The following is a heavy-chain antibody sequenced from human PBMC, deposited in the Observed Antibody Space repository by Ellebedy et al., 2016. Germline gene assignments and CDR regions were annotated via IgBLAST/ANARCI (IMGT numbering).Heavy chain of an antibody. V-gene: IGHV3-30*18. CDR3: AKGPYGMDV. CDR1: GFTFSSYG. J-gene: IGHJ6*02. CDR2: ISYDGSNK. Sequence: GESLKISXAASGFTFSSYGMHWVRQAPGKGLEWVAVISYDGSNKYYADSVKGRFTISRDNSKNTLYLQMNSLRAEDTAVYYCAKGPYGMDVWGQGTTVTVSS.